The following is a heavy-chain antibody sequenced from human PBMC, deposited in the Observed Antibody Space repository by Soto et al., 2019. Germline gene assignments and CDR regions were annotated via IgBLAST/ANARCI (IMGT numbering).Heavy chain of an antibody. J-gene: IGHJ4*02. Sequence: PSETLSLTCTVSGGSINSGGYSWSWIRQPPGKGLEWIAYLYHSGSIYYNPSLKSRVTISVDRSKNQFSLKLSSVTAADTAIYYCARVYSNYDYFDYWGQGTLVTVSS. CDR3: ARVYSNYDYFDY. CDR1: GGSINSGGYS. D-gene: IGHD4-4*01. CDR2: LYHSGSI. V-gene: IGHV4-30-2*01.